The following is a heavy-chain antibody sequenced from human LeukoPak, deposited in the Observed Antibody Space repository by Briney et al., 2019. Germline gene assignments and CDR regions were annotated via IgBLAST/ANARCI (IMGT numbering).Heavy chain of an antibody. V-gene: IGHV4-39*07. CDR1: GGSISSSSYY. CDR3: ARRYRYCSGGSCHTEGYFDY. D-gene: IGHD2-15*01. Sequence: SETLSLTCTVSGGSISSSSYYWGWIRQPPGKGLECIGSIYYSGSTYYNPSLKSRVAISVDTSKNQFSLKLSSVTAADTAVYYCARRYRYCSGGSCHTEGYFDYWGQGTLVTVSS. J-gene: IGHJ4*02. CDR2: IYYSGST.